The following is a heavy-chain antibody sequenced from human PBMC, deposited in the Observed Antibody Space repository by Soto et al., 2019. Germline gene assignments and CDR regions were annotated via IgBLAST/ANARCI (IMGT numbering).Heavy chain of an antibody. CDR2: IKFDGSST. CDR3: ARGAKNIYAMDV. Sequence: EVQLVESGGGLVQPGGSLRLSCAASGFAFSTYWMHWVRQAPXXXLLWVARIKFDGSSTYSADSVKGRFTISRDDAKNTLYLQMNGLRVDDTAVYYCARGAKNIYAMDVWGQGTTVTVSS. CDR1: GFAFSTYW. J-gene: IGHJ6*02. V-gene: IGHV3-74*01.